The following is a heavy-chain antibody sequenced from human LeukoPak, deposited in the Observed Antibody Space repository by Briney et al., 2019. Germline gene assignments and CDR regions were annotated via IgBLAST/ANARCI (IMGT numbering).Heavy chain of an antibody. J-gene: IGHJ3*01. CDR1: GFILSDSE. CDR3: RKWHGTSDV. Sequence: GGSLTLSCAGSGFILSDSEMSWVRQARGKGLEWVSVSFSAGPIYYADSVKGRFTISRDNSNNMFYLQMNSLRVEDTAVYYCRKWHGTSDVWGQGTTVSVSS. CDR2: SFSAGPI. D-gene: IGHD5-12*01. V-gene: IGHV3-53*01.